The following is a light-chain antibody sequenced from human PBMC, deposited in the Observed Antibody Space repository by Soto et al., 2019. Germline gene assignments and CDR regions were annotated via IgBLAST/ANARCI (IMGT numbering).Light chain of an antibody. Sequence: QSVLTQPASVSGSPVQSITISCTGTSSDVGGYNYVSWYQQHPGKAPKLMIYEVSNRPSGVSNRFSGSKSGNTASLTISGLQAEDEADYYCSSYTSSSSWVFGGGTKLTVL. CDR3: SSYTSSSSWV. CDR2: EVS. V-gene: IGLV2-14*01. J-gene: IGLJ3*02. CDR1: SSDVGGYNY.